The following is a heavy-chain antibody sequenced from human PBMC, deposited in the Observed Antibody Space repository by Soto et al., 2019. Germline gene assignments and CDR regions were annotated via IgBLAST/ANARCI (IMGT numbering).Heavy chain of an antibody. CDR2: IYHSGST. Sequence: QVQLQESGPGLVKPSGTLSLTCAVSGGSISSSNWWSWVRQPPGKGLEWIGEIYHSGSTNYNPSLKSRVTISVDKSKSQFSLKLSSVAAADTAVYYCASNKLRIQWLAPRFDYWGQGTLVTVSS. D-gene: IGHD6-19*01. V-gene: IGHV4-4*02. J-gene: IGHJ4*02. CDR3: ASNKLRIQWLAPRFDY. CDR1: GGSISSSNW.